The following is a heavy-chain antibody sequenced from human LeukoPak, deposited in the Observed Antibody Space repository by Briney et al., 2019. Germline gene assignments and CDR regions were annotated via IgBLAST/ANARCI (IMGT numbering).Heavy chain of an antibody. D-gene: IGHD2-2*01. CDR1: GGSFSGYY. CDR3: ARHVGYCSSTSCYEVHWFDP. J-gene: IGHJ5*02. Sequence: SETLSLTCAVYGGSFSGYYWSWIRQPPGKGLEWIGEINHSGSTNYNPSLKSRVTISVDTSKSQFSLKLSSVTAADTAVYYCARHVGYCSSTSCYEVHWFDPWGQGTLVTVSS. CDR2: INHSGST. V-gene: IGHV4-34*01.